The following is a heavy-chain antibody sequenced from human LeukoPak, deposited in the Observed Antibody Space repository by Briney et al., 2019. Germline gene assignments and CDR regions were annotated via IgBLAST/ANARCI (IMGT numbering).Heavy chain of an antibody. J-gene: IGHJ4*02. D-gene: IGHD5-18*01. CDR3: AKVGDGYSYGYFDY. Sequence: GGSLRLSCAASGFTFDDYAMHWVRQAPGKGLEWVSGISWNSGSIGYADSVKGRFTISRDNAKNSLYLQMNSLRAEDTALYYCAKVGDGYSYGYFDYWGQGTLVTVSS. CDR1: GFTFDDYA. V-gene: IGHV3-9*01. CDR2: ISWNSGSI.